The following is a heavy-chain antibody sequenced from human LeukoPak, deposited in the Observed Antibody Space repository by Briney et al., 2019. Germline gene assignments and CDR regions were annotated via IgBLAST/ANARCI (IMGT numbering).Heavy chain of an antibody. V-gene: IGHV3-11*01. Sequence: PGGSLRLSCTASGYSFSDYYMTWVRHAPGEGLEWISYITSSGSSTNFADSVKGRFIISMSNAMNSMFLQMSSLRVDDTAVYYCTRDPDYGDPDWGQGPLVAVSS. J-gene: IGHJ4*02. CDR2: ITSSGSST. CDR3: TRDPDYGDPD. CDR1: GYSFSDYY. D-gene: IGHD2-21*01.